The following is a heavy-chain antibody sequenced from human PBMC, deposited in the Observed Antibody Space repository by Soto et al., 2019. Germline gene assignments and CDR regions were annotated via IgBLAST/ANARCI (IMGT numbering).Heavy chain of an antibody. J-gene: IGHJ6*02. V-gene: IGHV3-23*01. D-gene: IGHD1-26*01. CDR3: ARDVWETTSMYYGLHV. Sequence: EAQLLESGGGLRQPGGSLRLSCAASGFTFSSYAMSWVRLAPGKGLEWVSGITGSGAITYYTDSVKGRFTISRDNSKNTLYLQMHSLSAEDTAVYYCARDVWETTSMYYGLHVWGLGTTVTVSS. CDR1: GFTFSSYA. CDR2: ITGSGAIT.